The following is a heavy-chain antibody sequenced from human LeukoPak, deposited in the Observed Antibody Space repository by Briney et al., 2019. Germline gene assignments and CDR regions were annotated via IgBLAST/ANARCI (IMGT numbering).Heavy chain of an antibody. CDR1: GFTFSEYA. D-gene: IGHD3-10*01. V-gene: IGHV3-30-3*01. Sequence: PGGSLRLSCAASGFTFSEYAMHWVRQAPGKGLEWVAVISYDGSNEYYADSVKGRFTISRDNSKYTLYLQMNSLSVEDTAVYYCARVGYYASGPFSYFDYWGQGTLVTVSS. CDR3: ARVGYYASGPFSYFDY. J-gene: IGHJ4*02. CDR2: ISYDGSNE.